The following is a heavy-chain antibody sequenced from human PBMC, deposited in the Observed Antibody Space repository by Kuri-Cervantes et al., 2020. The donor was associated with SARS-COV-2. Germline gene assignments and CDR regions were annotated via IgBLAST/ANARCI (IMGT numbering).Heavy chain of an antibody. Sequence: GESLKISCAASGFTFSDYYMSWIRQAPGKGLEWVSSTSSSSSYIYYADSVKGRFTISRDNAKNSLYLQMNSLRAEDTAVYYCARDFLLLAAQDYWGQGTLVTVSS. CDR1: GFTFSDYY. J-gene: IGHJ4*02. D-gene: IGHD6-13*01. CDR3: ARDFLLLAAQDY. V-gene: IGHV3-11*06. CDR2: TSSSSSYI.